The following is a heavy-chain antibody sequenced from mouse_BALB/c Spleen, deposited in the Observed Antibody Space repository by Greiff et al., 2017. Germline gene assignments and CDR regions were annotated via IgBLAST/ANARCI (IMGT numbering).Heavy chain of an antibody. CDR2: ISSGSSTI. D-gene: IGHD2-14*01. Sequence: EVKLMESGGGLVQPGGSRKLSCAASGFTFSSFGMHWVRQAPEKGLEWVAYISSGSSTIYYADTVKGRFTISRDNPKNTLFLQMTSLRSEDTAMYYCARGEVRRLYAMDYWGQGTSVTVSS. J-gene: IGHJ4*01. CDR1: GFTFSSFG. CDR3: ARGEVRRLYAMDY. V-gene: IGHV5-17*02.